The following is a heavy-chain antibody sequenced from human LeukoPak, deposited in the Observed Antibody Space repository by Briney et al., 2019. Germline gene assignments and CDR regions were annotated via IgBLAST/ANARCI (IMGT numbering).Heavy chain of an antibody. CDR1: GYTLTELS. CDR3: ARDLIVGATMAPGY. J-gene: IGHJ4*02. CDR2: FDPEDGET. D-gene: IGHD1-26*01. Sequence: ASVKVSCKVSGYTLTELSMHWVRQAPGKGLEWMGGFDPEDGETIYAQKFQGRVTMTTDTSTSTAYMELRSLRSDDTAVYYCARDLIVGATMAPGYWGQGTLVTVSS. V-gene: IGHV1-24*01.